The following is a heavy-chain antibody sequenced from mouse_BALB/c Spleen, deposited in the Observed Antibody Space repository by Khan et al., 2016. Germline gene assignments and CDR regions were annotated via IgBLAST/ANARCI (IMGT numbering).Heavy chain of an antibody. V-gene: IGHV9-3*02. CDR1: GYTFTNYG. CDR2: INSNTGEP. D-gene: IGHD2-13*01. J-gene: IGHJ4*01. CDR3: ARTGDYPYYAMDY. Sequence: QIQLVQSGPELKKPGETVKISCKASGYTFTNYGMNWVKQAPGKGLKWMGWINSNTGEPTYAEEFKGRFAFSLETSASTAYLQINNLQNEDTATYYGARTGDYPYYAMDYWGQGTSVTVSS.